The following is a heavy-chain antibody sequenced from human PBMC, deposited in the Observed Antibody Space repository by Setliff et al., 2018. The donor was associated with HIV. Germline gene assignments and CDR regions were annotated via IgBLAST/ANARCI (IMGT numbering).Heavy chain of an antibody. D-gene: IGHD2-8*02. Sequence: PGGSLRLSCADSGFTFSTFWMHWVRQAPGKGLVWVSRINSDGSRINYADSVKGRFTISRDNARNTVYLQMNSLRAEDTAMYFCARLPDGCTGDACSSADAFDIWGQGTMVTVSS. CDR3: ARLPDGCTGDACSSADAFDI. CDR1: GFTFSTFW. V-gene: IGHV3-74*01. CDR2: INSDGSRI. J-gene: IGHJ3*02.